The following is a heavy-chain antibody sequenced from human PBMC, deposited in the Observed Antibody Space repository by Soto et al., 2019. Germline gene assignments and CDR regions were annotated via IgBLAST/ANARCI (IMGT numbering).Heavy chain of an antibody. CDR2: VIPMVGMS. CDR1: RGTFSYNT. CDR3: ATNYGSGSTHFDY. V-gene: IGHV1-69*02. Sequence: QVQLVQSGAEVKKPGSSVKVSCTASRGTFSYNTISLVRQAPGQGLEWMGRVIPMVGMSSYAQKFQGRLTITADKSTSTVYMVLNSLIPEDTAVYYCATNYGSGSTHFDYWCQGTLVTGSS. J-gene: IGHJ4*02. D-gene: IGHD3-10*01.